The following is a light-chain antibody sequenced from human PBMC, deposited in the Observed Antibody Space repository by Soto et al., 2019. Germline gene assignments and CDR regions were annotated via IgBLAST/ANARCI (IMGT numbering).Light chain of an antibody. CDR3: QQYNSYPWT. CDR1: QSISSW. J-gene: IGKJ1*01. V-gene: IGKV1-5*03. Sequence: DIQMTQSPSTLSASVGDRVTITCRASQSISSWLAWYQQKPGKAPKLLIYKASTLESGVPSNFSGSGSGTEFTLTISSLRPEDFATYYCQQYNSYPWTFGQGTKVDVK. CDR2: KAS.